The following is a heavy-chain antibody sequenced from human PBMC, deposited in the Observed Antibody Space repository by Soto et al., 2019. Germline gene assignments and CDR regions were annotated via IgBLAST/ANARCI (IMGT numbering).Heavy chain of an antibody. D-gene: IGHD5-18*01. V-gene: IGHV4-4*02. CDR2: IYHSGST. J-gene: IGHJ4*02. CDR3: ARGHGYSYGLGY. CDR1: GGSISSSNW. Sequence: QVQLQESGPGLVKPSGTLSLTCAVSGGSISSSNWWSWVRQPPGKGLEWIGEIYHSGSTNYNPSLKSRXXIXVXXSKSQFSLKLSSVTAADTAVYYCARGHGYSYGLGYWGQGTLVTVSS.